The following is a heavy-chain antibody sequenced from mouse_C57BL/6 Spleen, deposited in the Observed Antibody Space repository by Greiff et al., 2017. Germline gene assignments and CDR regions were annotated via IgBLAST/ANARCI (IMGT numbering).Heavy chain of an antibody. D-gene: IGHD1-1*01. V-gene: IGHV1-53*01. CDR2: INPSNGGT. CDR3: ARHYYGSSYVDWYFYV. CDR1: GYTFTSYW. J-gene: IGHJ1*03. Sequence: VQLQQPGTELVKPGASVKLSCKASGYTFTSYWMHWVKQRPGQGLEWIGNINPSNGGTNYNEKFKSKATLTVDKSSSKAYMQLSSLTSEDSAVYYCARHYYGSSYVDWYFYVWGTGTTVTVSS.